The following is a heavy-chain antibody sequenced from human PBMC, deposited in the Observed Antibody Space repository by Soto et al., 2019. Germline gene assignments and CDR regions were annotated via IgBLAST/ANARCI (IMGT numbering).Heavy chain of an antibody. CDR2: IYYSGST. CDR3: ARLYIVGANDFDY. CDR1: GGSISSYY. V-gene: IGHV4-59*01. D-gene: IGHD1-26*01. J-gene: IGHJ4*02. Sequence: LEILSLTCTVSGGSISSYYWSWIRQPPGKGLEWIGYIYYSGSTNYNPSLKSRVTISVDTSKNQFSLKLSSVTAADTAVYYCARLYIVGANDFDYWGQGTLVTVSS.